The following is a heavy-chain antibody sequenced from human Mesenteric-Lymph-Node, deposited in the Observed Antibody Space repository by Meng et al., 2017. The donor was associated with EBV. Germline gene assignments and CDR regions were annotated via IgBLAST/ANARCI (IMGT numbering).Heavy chain of an antibody. CDR3: ARGSWSDPVGLDL. Sequence: QVQLQESGPGLVKPSQTLSLTCTVSGVSISSGDYYWSWVRQPPGKGLEWIGYIYYSGSPYSDPSLKSRLTISVDTSKNQFSLKLNSVTAADTAVYYCARGSWSDPVGLDLWGRGTLVTVFS. V-gene: IGHV4-30-4*01. J-gene: IGHJ2*01. D-gene: IGHD2-15*01. CDR1: GVSISSGDYY. CDR2: IYYSGSP.